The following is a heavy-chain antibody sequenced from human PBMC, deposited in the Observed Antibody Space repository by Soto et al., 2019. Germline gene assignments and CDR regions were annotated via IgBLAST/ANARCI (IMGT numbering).Heavy chain of an antibody. D-gene: IGHD3-3*01. V-gene: IGHV3-48*03. CDR2: ISKSGSVI. CDR3: ASVTLRFSYGIDV. Sequence: GGSLRLSCSGSGLTFSNYEMHWVRQAPGKGLEWLSYISKSGSVIYYADSVKGRFTISRDNANNFLYLQMNSLRAEDTAVYFCASVTLRFSYGIDVWGQGTTVTVSS. J-gene: IGHJ6*02. CDR1: GLTFSNYE.